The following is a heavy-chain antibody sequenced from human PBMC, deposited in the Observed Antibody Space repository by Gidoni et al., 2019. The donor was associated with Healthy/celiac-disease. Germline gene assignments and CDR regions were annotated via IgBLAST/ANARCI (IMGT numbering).Heavy chain of an antibody. CDR2: INPNSGGT. J-gene: IGHJ3*02. CDR1: GYTFTGYY. D-gene: IGHD3-22*01. V-gene: IGHV1-2*06. Sequence: QVQLVQSGAEVKKPGASVKVSCKASGYTFTGYYMHWVRQAPGQGLEWMGRINPNSGGTNYAQKFQGRVTMTRDTSISTAYMELSRLRSDDTAVYYCARSYYYDSSGRHAFDIWGQGTMVTVSS. CDR3: ARSYYYDSSGRHAFDI.